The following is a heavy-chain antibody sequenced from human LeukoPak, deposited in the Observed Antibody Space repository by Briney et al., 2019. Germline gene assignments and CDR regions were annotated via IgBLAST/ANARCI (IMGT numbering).Heavy chain of an antibody. CDR1: GYSISSGYY. CDR3: ARGMSAAYDYNWFDD. V-gene: IGHV4-38-2*02. Sequence: SETLSLTCTVSGYSISSGYYWGWIRQPPGKGLEWIGSIYHSGITYYNPSLESRVTMSVDTSKNQFSLKLSSMTAADTAVYFCARGMSAAYDYNWFDDWGQGTLVTVSS. CDR2: IYHSGIT. J-gene: IGHJ5*02. D-gene: IGHD5-12*01.